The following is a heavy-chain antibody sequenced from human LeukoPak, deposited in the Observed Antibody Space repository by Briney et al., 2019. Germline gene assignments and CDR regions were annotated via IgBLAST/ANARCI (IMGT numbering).Heavy chain of an antibody. J-gene: IGHJ4*02. CDR3: ARDRFMTGTTTKYYFDY. V-gene: IGHV3-33*01. CDR2: IWYDGSNK. Sequence: GGSLRLSCAASNFTFGSYGMHWVRQAPGKGLEWVAVIWYDGSNKYYADSVKGRFTISRDNSKNTLYLQMNSLRAEDTAVYYCARDRFMTGTTTKYYFDYWGQGTLVTVSS. CDR1: NFTFGSYG. D-gene: IGHD1-1*01.